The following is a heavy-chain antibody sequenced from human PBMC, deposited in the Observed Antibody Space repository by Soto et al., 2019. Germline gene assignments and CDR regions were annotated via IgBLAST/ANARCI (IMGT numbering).Heavy chain of an antibody. J-gene: IGHJ4*02. CDR3: ARAAYYYDSSGYYPGDY. CDR1: GYTFTSYY. CDR2: INPSGGST. V-gene: IGHV1-46*01. D-gene: IGHD3-22*01. Sequence: ASVKVSCKASGYTFTSYYMHWVRQAPGQGLEWMGIINPSGGSTRYAQKFQGRVTITRDTSASTAYMEVSSLRSEDTAVYYCARAAYYYDSSGYYPGDYWGQGSLVTVPQ.